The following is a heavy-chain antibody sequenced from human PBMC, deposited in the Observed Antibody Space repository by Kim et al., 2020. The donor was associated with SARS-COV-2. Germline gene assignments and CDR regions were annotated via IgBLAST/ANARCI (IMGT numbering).Heavy chain of an antibody. Sequence: SETLSLTCTVSGGSISSYYWSWIRQPPGKGLEWIGYIYYSGSTNYNPSLKSRVTISVDTSKNQFSLKLSSVTAADTAVYYCARESGSSWYGLKDAFDIWGQGTMVTVSS. V-gene: IGHV4-59*13. J-gene: IGHJ3*02. CDR1: GGSISSYY. CDR3: ARESGSSWYGLKDAFDI. D-gene: IGHD6-13*01. CDR2: IYYSGST.